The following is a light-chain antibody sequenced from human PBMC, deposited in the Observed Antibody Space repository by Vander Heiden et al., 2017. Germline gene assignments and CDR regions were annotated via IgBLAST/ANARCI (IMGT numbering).Light chain of an antibody. V-gene: IGKV1-39*01. J-gene: IGKJ3*01. CDR2: AAS. CDR1: QSISSY. CDR3: QQSYSTPFT. Sequence: DILLTQSPSSLSASVGDRVTITCRASQSISSYLNWYQQKPGKAPKLLIYAASSLQSGVPSRFSGSGSGTDFTLTISSLQPEDFATYYCQQSYSTPFTFGHGTKVDIK.